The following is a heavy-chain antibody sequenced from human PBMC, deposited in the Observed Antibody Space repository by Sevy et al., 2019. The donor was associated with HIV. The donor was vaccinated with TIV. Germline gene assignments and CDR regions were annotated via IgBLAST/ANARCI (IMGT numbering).Heavy chain of an antibody. V-gene: IGHV4-61*01. Sequence: SDTLSLTCTVSGDSVSGGNYYWSWIRQPPGKGLEWIGYIYYSGSTNYNPSLKSRVTISIDTSKNQFSLRLTSVTAADTAVYYCARGLFDYWGQGTLVTV. CDR3: ARGLFDY. CDR2: IYYSGST. CDR1: GDSVSGGNYY. J-gene: IGHJ4*02.